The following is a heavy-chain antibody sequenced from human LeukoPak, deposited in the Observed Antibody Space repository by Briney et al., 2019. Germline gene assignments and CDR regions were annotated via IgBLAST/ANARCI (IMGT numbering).Heavy chain of an antibody. J-gene: IGHJ3*02. Sequence: SETLSLTCTVSGGSITNYYWSWIRQPPGEGLEWIGYIYASGATNSNPSLKSRVTISVDTSKNQFSLKLSSVTAADTAVYYCARHGKGVTYFYTFDIWGQGTVVAVSS. CDR2: IYASGAT. D-gene: IGHD2/OR15-2a*01. V-gene: IGHV4-59*08. CDR1: GGSITNYY. CDR3: ARHGKGVTYFYTFDI.